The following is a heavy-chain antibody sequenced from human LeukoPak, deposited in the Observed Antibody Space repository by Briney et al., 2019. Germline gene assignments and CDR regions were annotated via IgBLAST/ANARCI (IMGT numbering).Heavy chain of an antibody. CDR2: INPNSGGT. CDR1: GYTFTDYY. D-gene: IGHD5-24*01. CDR3: ARGGDGNRRDFDY. V-gene: IGHV1-2*02. J-gene: IGHJ4*02. Sequence: ASVKVSCKASGYTFTDYYMHWVRRAPGQGLEWMGWINPNSGGTNYAQKFQGRVTMTRDTSISTAYMQLNSLRSDDTAVYYCARGGDGNRRDFDYWGQGTLVTVSS.